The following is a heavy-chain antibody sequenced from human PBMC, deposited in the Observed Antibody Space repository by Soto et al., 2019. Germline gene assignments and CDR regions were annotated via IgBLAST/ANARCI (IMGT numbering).Heavy chain of an antibody. Sequence: ASVKVSCKASGYTFTGYYMHWVRQAPGQGLEWMGWINPNSGGTNYAQKFQGWVTMTRETSISKAYMELGRLGSDDTAVYYCAGARISGSYPAHAFDIWGQGTMVTVSS. J-gene: IGHJ3*02. D-gene: IGHD1-26*01. CDR2: INPNSGGT. CDR3: AGARISGSYPAHAFDI. CDR1: GYTFTGYY. V-gene: IGHV1-2*04.